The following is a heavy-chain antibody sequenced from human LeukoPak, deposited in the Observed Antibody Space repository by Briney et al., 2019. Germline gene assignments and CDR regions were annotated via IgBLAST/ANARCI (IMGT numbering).Heavy chain of an antibody. D-gene: IGHD5-12*01. CDR1: GFTFSSYW. J-gene: IGHJ3*02. CDR2: IKKDGSEK. CDR3: AKGGTGYSPFDI. Sequence: GGSLRLSCAASGFTFSSYWMNWVRQAPGKGLEWVANIKKDGSEKYYVDSVKGRFTISRDNAKNSLYLQMNSLRAEDTAVYYCAKGGTGYSPFDIWGQGTMVTVSS. V-gene: IGHV3-7*03.